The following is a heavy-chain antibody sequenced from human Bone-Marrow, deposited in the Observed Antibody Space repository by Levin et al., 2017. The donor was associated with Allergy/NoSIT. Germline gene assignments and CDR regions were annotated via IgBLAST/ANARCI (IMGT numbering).Heavy chain of an antibody. CDR2: LSGRSDYT. D-gene: IGHD3-16*01. CDR3: VRSQGGNGGSYYYYCMDV. CDR1: GFTFNIYD. Sequence: SGGSLRLSCTASGFTFNIYDMSWVRQAPRRGLEWVSSLSGRSDYTYYADSVKGRFTISRDNSKNSLYLQMKNLRADDTAVYYCVRSQGGNGGSYYYYCMDVWGRGTTVTVSS. V-gene: IGHV3-21*04. J-gene: IGHJ6*02.